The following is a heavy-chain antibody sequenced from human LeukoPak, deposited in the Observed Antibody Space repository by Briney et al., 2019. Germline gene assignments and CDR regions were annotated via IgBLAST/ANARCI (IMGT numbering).Heavy chain of an antibody. V-gene: IGHV3-9*01. Sequence: GRSLRLSCAASGFTFDDYAMHWVRQAPGKGLEWVSGISWNSGSIGYADSVKGRFTISRDNAKNSLYLQMNSLRAEDTALYYCAKDPCTNGVCYDGMDVWGQGTTVTVSS. D-gene: IGHD2-8*01. CDR2: ISWNSGSI. CDR3: AKDPCTNGVCYDGMDV. CDR1: GFTFDDYA. J-gene: IGHJ6*02.